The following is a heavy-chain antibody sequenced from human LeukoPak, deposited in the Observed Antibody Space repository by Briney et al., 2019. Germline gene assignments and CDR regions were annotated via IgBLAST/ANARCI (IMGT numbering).Heavy chain of an antibody. CDR1: GESVSCNSAA. V-gene: IGHV6-1*01. J-gene: IGHJ6*02. D-gene: IGHD6-6*01. Sequence: SQTLSLTCAISGESVSCNSAAWNWIRHSPSRGLEWLGMTYYRSRWYNEYAVSVKSRITLNPDTSKNQFSLQLNSVTPEDTAVYYCARTRYGMDVWGQGTTVTVSS. CDR3: ARTRYGMDV. CDR2: TYYRSRWYN.